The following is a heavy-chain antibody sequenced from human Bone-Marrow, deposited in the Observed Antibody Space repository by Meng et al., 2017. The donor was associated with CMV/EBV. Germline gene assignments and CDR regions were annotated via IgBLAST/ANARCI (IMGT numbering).Heavy chain of an antibody. CDR3: ARVHTVVTPRGAFDI. D-gene: IGHD4-23*01. V-gene: IGHV3-66*02. J-gene: IGHJ3*02. CDR2: IYSGGST. Sequence: GESLKISCAASGFTVSSNYMSWVRQAPGKGLEWVSVIYSGGSTYYADSVKGRFTISRDNSKNTLYLQMNSLRAEDTAVYYCARVHTVVTPRGAFDIWGQGTMVTVSS. CDR1: GFTVSSNY.